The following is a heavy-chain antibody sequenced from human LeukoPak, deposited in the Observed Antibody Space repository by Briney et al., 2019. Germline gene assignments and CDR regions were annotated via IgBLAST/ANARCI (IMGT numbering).Heavy chain of an antibody. CDR1: GGSFSGYY. V-gene: IGHV4-34*01. D-gene: IGHD3-10*01. Sequence: ASETLSLTCAVYGGSFSGYYWSWIRQPPGKGLEWIGEINHSGSTNYNPSLKSRVTISVDTSKNQFSLKLSSVTAADTAVYYCARGRVPSVRGVITDYWGQGTLVTVSS. CDR2: INHSGST. CDR3: ARGRVPSVRGVITDY. J-gene: IGHJ4*02.